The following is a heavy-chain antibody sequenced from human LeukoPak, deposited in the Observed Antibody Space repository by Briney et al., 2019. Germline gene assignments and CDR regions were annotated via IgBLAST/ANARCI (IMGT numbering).Heavy chain of an antibody. V-gene: IGHV1-46*01. CDR3: ARDPVVVVPAAIYYYYGMDV. CDR2: INPSGGST. D-gene: IGHD2-2*01. Sequence: ASVKVSCKASGYTFTSYYMHWVRQAPGQGLEWMGIINPSGGSTSYAQKLQGRVTMTRDTSTSTVYMELSSLRSEDTAVYYCARDPVVVVPAAIYYYYGMDVWGQGTTVTVSS. J-gene: IGHJ6*02. CDR1: GYTFTSYY.